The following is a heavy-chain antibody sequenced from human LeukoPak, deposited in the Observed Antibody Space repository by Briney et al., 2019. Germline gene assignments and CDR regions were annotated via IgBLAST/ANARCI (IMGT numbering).Heavy chain of an antibody. D-gene: IGHD2-8*01. J-gene: IGHJ3*01. CDR3: ARKNGLDF. V-gene: IGHV3-7*01. Sequence: GGSLRLSCAASGFSLRNFWMSWVSQAPGKGLEWVANIREDGSEKYYVDSVKGRFTISRDNAKNSLTLQMNGLRAEDTAVYYCARKNGLDFWGQGTMVIVSP. CDR1: GFSLRNFW. CDR2: IREDGSEK.